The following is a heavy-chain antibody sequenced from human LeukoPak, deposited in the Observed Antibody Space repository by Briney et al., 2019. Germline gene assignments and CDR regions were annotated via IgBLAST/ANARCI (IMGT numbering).Heavy chain of an antibody. Sequence: SQTLSLTCTVSGGSISSGSYYWSWIRQPAGKGLEWIVRIYTSGSTNYNPSLKSRVTISVDTSKNQFSLKLSSVTAADTAVYYCAREALYGSGSYYNRVSYYYYMDVWGKGTTVTVSS. CDR1: GGSISSGSYY. V-gene: IGHV4-61*02. J-gene: IGHJ6*03. CDR2: IYTSGST. D-gene: IGHD3-10*01. CDR3: AREALYGSGSYYNRVSYYYYMDV.